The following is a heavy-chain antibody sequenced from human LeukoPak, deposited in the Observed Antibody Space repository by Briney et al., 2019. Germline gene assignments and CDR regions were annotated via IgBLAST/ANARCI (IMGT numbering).Heavy chain of an antibody. J-gene: IGHJ4*02. V-gene: IGHV1-69*13. D-gene: IGHD3-10*01. CDR3: ARDYQGCYYGSGSYFFSLGY. Sequence: SVKVSCKASGGTFSSYAISWVRQAPGQGLEWMGGIIPIFGTANYAQKFQGRVTITADESTSTAYMELSSLRSEDTAVYYCARDYQGCYYGSGSYFFSLGYWGQGTLVTVSS. CDR2: IIPIFGTA. CDR1: GGTFSSYA.